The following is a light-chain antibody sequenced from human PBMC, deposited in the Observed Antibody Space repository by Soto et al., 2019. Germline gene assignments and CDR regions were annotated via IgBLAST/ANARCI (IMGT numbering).Light chain of an antibody. CDR3: TSYAGSYTLWV. CDR1: SSDVGGYNY. V-gene: IGLV2-8*01. J-gene: IGLJ3*02. Sequence: QSALTQPPSASGSPGQSVAISCTGTSSDVGGYNYVSWYQQHPGKAPKLMIYEVNKRPSGVPDRFSGSKSGNTASLTVSGLQAEDEADYYCTSYAGSYTLWVFGGGTKVTVL. CDR2: EVN.